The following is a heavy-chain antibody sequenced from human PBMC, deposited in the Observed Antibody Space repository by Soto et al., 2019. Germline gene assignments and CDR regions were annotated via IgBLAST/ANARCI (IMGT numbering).Heavy chain of an antibody. CDR2: IYWDDDK. J-gene: IGHJ3*01. V-gene: IGHV2-5*02. D-gene: IGHD5-12*01. CDR1: GFSLSGSGLG. Sequence: QITLKESGPTLVKPTQTLTLTCTFSGFSLSGSGLGVGWIRQPPRKALEWLALIYWDDDKRYSPSLRSRLTITKDTSQTQVVLAMTNMDPVDTGTYYCAHTRYSGYDPMGGDAFDVWGQGTMVTVAS. CDR3: AHTRYSGYDPMGGDAFDV.